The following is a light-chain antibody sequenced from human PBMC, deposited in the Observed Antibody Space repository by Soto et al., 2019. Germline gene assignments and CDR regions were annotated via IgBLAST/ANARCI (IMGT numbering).Light chain of an antibody. CDR3: YSWNSNSDTHYV. Sequence: QSALTQPASVSGSPGQSITISCTGTSSDIGASNYVSWYQQHPGQARKRMISDVNNRPSGISDRFSGSKSGNTASLTISGLQAEDEADYYCYSWNSNSDTHYVFGTGTKLTVL. J-gene: IGLJ1*01. CDR2: DVN. CDR1: SSDIGASNY. V-gene: IGLV2-14*03.